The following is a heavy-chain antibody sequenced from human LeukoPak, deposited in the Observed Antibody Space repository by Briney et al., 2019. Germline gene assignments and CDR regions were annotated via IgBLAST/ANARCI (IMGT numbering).Heavy chain of an antibody. J-gene: IGHJ6*03. D-gene: IGHD2-15*01. V-gene: IGHV3-48*01. CDR2: ISSSSTTI. CDR3: ARDRCSGGRCYSLSVGHMDV. CDR1: GFTISSYS. Sequence: GGSLRLSCAASGFTISSYSMNWVRQAPGKGLEWVSYISSSSTTIYYADSVKGRFTISRDNAKNSLYLQMNSLRAEDTALYYCARDRCSGGRCYSLSVGHMDVWGKGTTVTVSS.